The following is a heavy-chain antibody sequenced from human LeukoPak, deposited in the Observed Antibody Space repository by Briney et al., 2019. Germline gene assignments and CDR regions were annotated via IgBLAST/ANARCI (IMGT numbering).Heavy chain of an antibody. J-gene: IGHJ6*02. Sequence: SQTLSLTCTVSGGSISSGDYYWSWIRQPPGKGLEWIGYIYYSGSTYYHPSLKSRVTISVDTSKNQFSLKLSSVTAADTAVYYCARDRGPDYGGPGNYGMDVWGQGTTVTVSS. D-gene: IGHD4-17*01. CDR2: IYYSGST. CDR3: ARDRGPDYGGPGNYGMDV. V-gene: IGHV4-30-4*01. CDR1: GGSISSGDYY.